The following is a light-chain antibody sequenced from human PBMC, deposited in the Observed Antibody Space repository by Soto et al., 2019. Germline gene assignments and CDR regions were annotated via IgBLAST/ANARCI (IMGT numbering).Light chain of an antibody. CDR2: KAS. V-gene: IGKV1-5*03. J-gene: IGKJ1*01. Sequence: DIQMTQSPSTLSASVGDRVTITCRASQSISSRLAWYQQKPGKAPKLLIYKASSLDSGVPSRFSGSGSGTEFTITISSLQPDAFASYYCQQYNSHWTFGQGTKVEIK. CDR1: QSISSR. CDR3: QQYNSHWT.